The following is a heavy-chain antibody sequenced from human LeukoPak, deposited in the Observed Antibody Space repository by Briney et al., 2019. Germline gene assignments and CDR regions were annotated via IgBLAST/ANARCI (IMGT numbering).Heavy chain of an antibody. CDR3: ARVPTIFGVVILPYYYMDV. CDR2: IYSGGST. V-gene: IGHV3-66*02. J-gene: IGHJ6*03. CDR1: GFTVSSNY. D-gene: IGHD3-3*01. Sequence: GGSLRLSCAASGFTVSSNYMSWVRQAPGKGLEWVSVIYSGGSTYYPDSVKGRFTISRDNSKNTLYLQMNSLRAEDTAVYYCARVPTIFGVVILPYYYMDVWGKGTTVTVSS.